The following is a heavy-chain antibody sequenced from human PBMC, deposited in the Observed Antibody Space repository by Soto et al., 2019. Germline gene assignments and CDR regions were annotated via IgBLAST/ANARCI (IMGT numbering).Heavy chain of an antibody. D-gene: IGHD5-18*01. CDR1: GFTFSSYA. CDR2: IVGSGGAT. Sequence: EVQLLESGGGLVQPGGPLRLSCAASGFTFSSYAMSWVRQAPGKGLEWVSTIVGSGGATYYADSVKGRFTISRDNSKNTLYLQMNSLRAEDTAVYYCAKDRVGYTYGYTLDYWGQGTLVTVSS. V-gene: IGHV3-23*01. CDR3: AKDRVGYTYGYTLDY. J-gene: IGHJ4*02.